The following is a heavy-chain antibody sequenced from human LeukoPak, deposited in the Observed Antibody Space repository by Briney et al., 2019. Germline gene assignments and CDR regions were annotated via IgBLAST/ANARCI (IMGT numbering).Heavy chain of an antibody. D-gene: IGHD1-7*01. CDR3: ARGRNYGKSFEY. Sequence: PSQTLSLTCTVSGDSISSDDNYWSWIRQHPGRGLEWIGNIFYSGSTYYNPSLKSRVTISVDTYKNQFSLKLSSGTAADTAVYYCARGRNYGKSFEYWGQRTLVTVSS. J-gene: IGHJ4*02. CDR1: GDSISSDDNY. CDR2: IFYSGST. V-gene: IGHV4-31*03.